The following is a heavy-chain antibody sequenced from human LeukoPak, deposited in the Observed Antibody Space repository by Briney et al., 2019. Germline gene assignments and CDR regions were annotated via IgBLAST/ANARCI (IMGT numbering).Heavy chain of an antibody. CDR3: AKYLGRITMIVVVITSGVDV. D-gene: IGHD3-22*01. Sequence: AGGSLRLSCAASGFTFSSYAMSWVRQAPGKGLEWVSAISGSGGSTYYADSVKGRFTISRDNSKNTLYLQMNSLRAEDTAVYYCAKYLGRITMIVVVITSGVDVWGQGTTVTVSS. CDR2: ISGSGGST. V-gene: IGHV3-23*01. J-gene: IGHJ6*02. CDR1: GFTFSSYA.